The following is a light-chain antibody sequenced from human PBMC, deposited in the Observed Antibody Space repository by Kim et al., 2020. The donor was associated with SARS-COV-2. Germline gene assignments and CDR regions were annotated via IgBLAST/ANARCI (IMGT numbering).Light chain of an antibody. CDR1: QSVSSY. V-gene: IGKV3-11*01. CDR3: QQRSNWPPLT. Sequence: EIVLTQSPATLSLSPGERATLSCRASQSVSSYLAWYQQKPGQAPRLLIYDASNRATGIPARFSGDGSGTDFTLTISSLEPEDFAVYYCQQRSNWPPLTFGGGTKGDIK. CDR2: DAS. J-gene: IGKJ4*01.